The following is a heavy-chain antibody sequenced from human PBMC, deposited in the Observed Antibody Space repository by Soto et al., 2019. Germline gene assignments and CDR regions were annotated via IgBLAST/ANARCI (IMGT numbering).Heavy chain of an antibody. V-gene: IGHV4-34*01. J-gene: IGHJ6*03. CDR2: INHSGST. CDR1: GGSFSGYY. D-gene: IGHD2-2*01. CDR3: ARHHCSSTSSYYYYMDV. Sequence: SETLSLTCAVYGGSFSGYYWSWIRQPPGKGLEWIGEINHSGSTNYNPSLKSRVTISVDTSKNQFSLKLSSVTAADTAVYYCARHHCSSTSSYYYYMDVWGKGTTVTVSS.